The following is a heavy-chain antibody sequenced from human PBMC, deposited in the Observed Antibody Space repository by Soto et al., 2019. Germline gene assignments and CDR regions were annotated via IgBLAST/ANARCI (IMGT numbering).Heavy chain of an antibody. CDR1: GFTFSNYW. D-gene: IGHD2-15*01. Sequence: DVQLVESGGGLVQPGGSLRLSCAASGFTFSNYWMHWVRLTPGKGLVWVSRVNGDGSITSYADSVKGRFTISRDNAKNTLYLQMNSLRAEDTALYSCARVSQGSYCSGGNCYSDYWGQGTLATVSS. J-gene: IGHJ4*02. CDR3: ARVSQGSYCSGGNCYSDY. V-gene: IGHV3-74*01. CDR2: VNGDGSIT.